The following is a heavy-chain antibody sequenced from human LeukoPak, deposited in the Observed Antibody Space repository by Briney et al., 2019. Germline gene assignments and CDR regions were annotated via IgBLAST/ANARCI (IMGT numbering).Heavy chain of an antibody. V-gene: IGHV3-23*01. J-gene: IGHJ4*02. Sequence: GGSLRLSCVASGFRFDTHGMTWVRQAPGKGLEWVSSISGSGGRTYYADSVKGRFTISRDNSKNTLYLQMNSLRDEDTAIYYCARNVNHWNHVDCWGQGTRVTVSS. CDR2: ISGSGGRT. CDR1: GFRFDTHG. CDR3: ARNVNHWNHVDC. D-gene: IGHD1-1*01.